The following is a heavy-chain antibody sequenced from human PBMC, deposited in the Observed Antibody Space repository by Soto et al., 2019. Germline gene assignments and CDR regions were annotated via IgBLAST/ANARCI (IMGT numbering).Heavy chain of an antibody. CDR3: ARQGRPGYCTGGNCYPTFDI. J-gene: IGHJ3*02. CDR2: VYYNGIT. CDR1: GSSMSSSAYY. V-gene: IGHV4-39*01. Sequence: QMHLQQSGPGLVKPSETLSLTCTVAGSSMSSSAYYWGWIRQPPGKGLEWIGSVYYNGITDYKSSLESRVSISADTSKNQFSLRLTSLSAADTAIYFCARQGRPGYCTGGNCYPTFDIWGPGTMVTVSS. D-gene: IGHD2-15*01.